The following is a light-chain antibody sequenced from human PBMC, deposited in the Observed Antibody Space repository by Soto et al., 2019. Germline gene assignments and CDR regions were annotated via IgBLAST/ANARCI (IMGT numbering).Light chain of an antibody. CDR2: DVS. CDR1: SSDVGAYNF. J-gene: IGLJ1*01. Sequence: QSALTQPASVSGSPGQSITISCTGTSSDVGAYNFVSWYQQHPGKLPKLMIFDVSRRPSGVSDRFSGSKSGNTASLTISGLQAEDEGDYYCSSYTGSSTHVFGSGTKLTAL. V-gene: IGLV2-14*03. CDR3: SSYTGSSTHV.